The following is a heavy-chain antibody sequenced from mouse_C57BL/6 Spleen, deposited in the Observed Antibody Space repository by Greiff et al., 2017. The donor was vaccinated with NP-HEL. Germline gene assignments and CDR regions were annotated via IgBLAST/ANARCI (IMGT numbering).Heavy chain of an antibody. CDR1: GFTFSSYG. CDR2: ISSGGSYT. D-gene: IGHD2-1*01. Sequence: EVNLVESGGDLVKPGGSLKLSCAASGFTFSSYGMSWVRQTPDKRLEWVATISSGGSYTYYPDSVKGRFTISRDNAKNTLYLQMSSLKSEDTAMYYCARPLLWYPWFAYWGQGTLVTVSA. CDR3: ARPLLWYPWFAY. V-gene: IGHV5-6*01. J-gene: IGHJ3*01.